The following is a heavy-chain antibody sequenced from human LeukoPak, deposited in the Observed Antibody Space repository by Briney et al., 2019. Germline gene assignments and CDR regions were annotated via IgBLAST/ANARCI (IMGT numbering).Heavy chain of an antibody. CDR3: AKDAEDIVVVPAAKNDY. Sequence: SGGSLRLSCAASGCTFSGYAISWVRQAPGKGLEWVSAISGSGGSTYYADSVKGRFTISRDNSKNTLYLQMNSLRAEDTAVYYCAKDAEDIVVVPAAKNDYWGQGTLVTVSS. D-gene: IGHD2-2*01. V-gene: IGHV3-23*01. CDR1: GCTFSGYA. CDR2: ISGSGGST. J-gene: IGHJ4*02.